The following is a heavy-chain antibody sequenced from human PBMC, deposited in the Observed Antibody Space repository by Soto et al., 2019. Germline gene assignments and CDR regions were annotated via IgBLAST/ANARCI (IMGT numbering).Heavy chain of an antibody. D-gene: IGHD2-15*01. J-gene: IGHJ4*02. CDR3: ASFKGCAGGSCYTYFDY. Sequence: QVQLVESGGVVVQPGRSLRLSCAASGFTFSSYAMHWVRQAPGKGLEWVAVMSYDGSNKYYADSVKGRFTISRDNSKNTLYLQMNSLRAEDTAGYYCASFKGCAGGSCYTYFDYWGQGTLVTVSS. V-gene: IGHV3-30*14. CDR2: MSYDGSNK. CDR1: GFTFSSYA.